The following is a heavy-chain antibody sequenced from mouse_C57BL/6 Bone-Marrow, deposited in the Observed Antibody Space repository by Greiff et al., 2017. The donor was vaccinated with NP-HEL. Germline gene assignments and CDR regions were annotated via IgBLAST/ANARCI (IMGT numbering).Heavy chain of an antibody. J-gene: IGHJ2*01. CDR1: GYSFTSYY. Sequence: VQVVESGPELVKPGASVKISCKASGYSFTSYYIHWVKQRPGQGLEWIGWIYPGSGNTKYNEKFKGKATLTADTSSSTAYMQLSSLTSEDSAVYYCARSVQGNFDYWGQGTTLTVSS. D-gene: IGHD1-1*01. CDR2: IYPGSGNT. CDR3: ARSVQGNFDY. V-gene: IGHV1-66*01.